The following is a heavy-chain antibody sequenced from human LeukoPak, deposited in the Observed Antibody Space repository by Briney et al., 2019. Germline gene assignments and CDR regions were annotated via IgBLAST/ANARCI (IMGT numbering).Heavy chain of an antibody. Sequence: GGSLRLSCAASGFTFSTYAMTWVRQAPGKGLEWVSLISGTGGSTYYADSVKGRFTISRDNAKNSLYLQMNSLRAEDTALYYCAGSPGIANWFDPWGQGTLVTVSS. D-gene: IGHD6-13*01. CDR2: ISGTGGST. V-gene: IGHV3-23*01. J-gene: IGHJ5*02. CDR1: GFTFSTYA. CDR3: AGSPGIANWFDP.